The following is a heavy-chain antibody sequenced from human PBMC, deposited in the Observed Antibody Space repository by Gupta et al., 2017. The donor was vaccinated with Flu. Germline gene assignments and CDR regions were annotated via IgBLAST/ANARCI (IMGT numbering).Heavy chain of an antibody. Sequence: VRQAPGQGLEWMGWISPYIGNTNYAQKLQGRVTMTTDTSTSTAYMDLRSLRSDDTAGYYCARGITHRYLDYWGQGTLVTVSS. J-gene: IGHJ4*03. CDR2: ISPYIGNT. D-gene: IGHD3-16*01. CDR3: ARGITHRYLDY. V-gene: IGHV1-18*01.